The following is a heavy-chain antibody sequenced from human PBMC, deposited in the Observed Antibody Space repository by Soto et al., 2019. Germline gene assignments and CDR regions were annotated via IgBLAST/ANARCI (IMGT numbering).Heavy chain of an antibody. CDR2: VYSDGKT. D-gene: IGHD2-21*01. V-gene: IGHV3-53*01. CDR3: ARSPYCGTECNSGYLDF. CDR1: GFVVNRNY. Sequence: GGSLRLSCATSGFVVNRNYMHWVRKAPGKGLEWVSVVYSDGKTYYGESVKGRFTISRDNSKNTVFLHMKSLRAEDTAVYYCARSPYCGTECNSGYLDFWGQGSLVTVSS. J-gene: IGHJ4*02.